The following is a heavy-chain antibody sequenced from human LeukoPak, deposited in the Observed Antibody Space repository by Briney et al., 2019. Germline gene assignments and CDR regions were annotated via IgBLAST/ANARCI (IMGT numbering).Heavy chain of an antibody. D-gene: IGHD6-19*01. CDR2: INPSGGST. V-gene: IGHV1-46*01. CDR3: ARARYSSGWYVY. CDR1: GYTFTTYY. Sequence: ASVKVSCTASGYTFTTYYMHWVRQAPGPGLEWMGIINPSGGSTSYAQKFQGRVTMTRDTSTSTVYMELSSLRSEDTAVYYCARARYSSGWYVYWGQGTLVTVSS. J-gene: IGHJ4*02.